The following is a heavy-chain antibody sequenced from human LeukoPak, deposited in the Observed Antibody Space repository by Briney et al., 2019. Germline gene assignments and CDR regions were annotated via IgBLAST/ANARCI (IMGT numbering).Heavy chain of an antibody. CDR1: GFTFKSYA. CDR3: AKFDSSSWYSAFDI. CDR2: ISGGGGST. J-gene: IGHJ3*02. Sequence: GGSLRLSYAASGFTFKSYAMNWVRQARGKGLEWVPAISGGGGSTYYADSVKGRLTISRDNSKNTLHLQMNSLRAEDTAVYYCAKFDSSSWYSAFDIWGQGTVVTVSS. D-gene: IGHD6-13*01. V-gene: IGHV3-23*01.